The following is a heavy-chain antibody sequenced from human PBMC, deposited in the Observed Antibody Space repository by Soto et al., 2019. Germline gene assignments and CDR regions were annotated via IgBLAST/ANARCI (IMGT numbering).Heavy chain of an antibody. CDR1: SGSMSGYY. V-gene: IGHV4-59*01. D-gene: IGHD3-3*01. CDR3: ARAGDYDFWSGYSNDAFDI. Sequence: SETLSLTCTVSSGSMSGYYWNWIRQPPGKGLEWIGYIYYSGSTNYDPSLKSRVTISVDTSKNQFSLKLSSVTAADTAVYYCARAGDYDFWSGYSNDAFDIWGQGTMVTVSS. CDR2: IYYSGST. J-gene: IGHJ3*02.